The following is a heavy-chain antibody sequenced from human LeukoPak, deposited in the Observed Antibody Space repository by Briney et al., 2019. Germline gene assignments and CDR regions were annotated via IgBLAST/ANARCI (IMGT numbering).Heavy chain of an antibody. CDR2: INPSGGST. Sequence: ASVKVSCKASGFTFTNYYMHCVRQAPGRGLEWMGVINPSGGSTSYAQKFQGRVTMTRDTSTSTVYMELSSLTSEDTAVYYCARGRWLQTAYYFDYWGQGTLVTVSS. CDR3: ARGRWLQTAYYFDY. CDR1: GFTFTNYY. J-gene: IGHJ4*02. V-gene: IGHV1-46*01. D-gene: IGHD5-24*01.